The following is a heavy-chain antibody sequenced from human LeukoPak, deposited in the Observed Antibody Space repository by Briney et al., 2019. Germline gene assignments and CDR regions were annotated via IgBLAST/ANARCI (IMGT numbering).Heavy chain of an antibody. CDR2: IYYSGST. CDR3: AREGRWLRDWFDP. V-gene: IGHV4-59*01. D-gene: IGHD5-24*01. J-gene: IGHJ5*02. CDR1: GGSINNYY. Sequence: SETLSLTCTVSGGSINNYYWSWIRQSPGKGLEWIGDIYYSGSTKYNPSLKSRVTISVDTSKNQFSLKLSSVTAADTAVYYCAREGRWLRDWFDPWGQGTLVTVSP.